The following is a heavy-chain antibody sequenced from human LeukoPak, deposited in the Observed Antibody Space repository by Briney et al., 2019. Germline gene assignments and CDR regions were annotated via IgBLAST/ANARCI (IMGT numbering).Heavy chain of an antibody. CDR2: IYSGGNT. Sequence: GGSLRLSCAASGFTVSSNYMSWVRQAPGKGLGWVSVIYSGGNTYYADSVKGRFTISRDNSKNTLYLQMNSLRAEDTAVYYCARASPRNYYYYYGMDVWGQGTTVTVSS. CDR3: ARASPRNYYYYYGMDV. J-gene: IGHJ6*02. V-gene: IGHV3-66*02. CDR1: GFTVSSNY.